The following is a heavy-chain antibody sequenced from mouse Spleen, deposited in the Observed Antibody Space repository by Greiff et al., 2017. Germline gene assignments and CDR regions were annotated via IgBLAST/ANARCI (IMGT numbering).Heavy chain of an antibody. CDR3: TREYFDA. V-gene: IGHV1-15*01. CDR2: IDPETGGT. Sequence: VKLMESGAELVRPGASVTLSCKASGYTFTDYEMHWVKQTPVHGLEWIGAIDPETGGTAYNQKFKGKAILTADKSSSTAYMELRSLTSEDSAVYYCTREYFDAWGAGTTVTVSS. CDR1: GYTFTDYE. J-gene: IGHJ1*01.